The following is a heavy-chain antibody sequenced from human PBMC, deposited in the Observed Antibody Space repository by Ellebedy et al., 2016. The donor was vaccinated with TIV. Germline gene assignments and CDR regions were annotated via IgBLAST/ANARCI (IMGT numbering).Heavy chain of an antibody. J-gene: IGHJ4*02. CDR2: IKQDGSEK. V-gene: IGHV3-7*03. D-gene: IGHD2-8*01. CDR3: ARSRGVSY. Sequence: PGGSLRLSCVDSGLTFSRYWMSWVRQTPGRGLEWVANIKQDGSEKYYVDSVKGRFTISRDNAKNSLYLQMNSLRAEDTAVYFCARSRGVSYWGQGTLVTVSS. CDR1: GLTFSRYW.